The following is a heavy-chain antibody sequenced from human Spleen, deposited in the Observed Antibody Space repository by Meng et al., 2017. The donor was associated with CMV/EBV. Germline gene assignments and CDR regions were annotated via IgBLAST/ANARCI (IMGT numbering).Heavy chain of an antibody. Sequence: GGSLRLSCTASGFSFTTFWMSWVRQAPGKGLEWVSIIYTAGSTYYADSVKGRFTISRDNSKNTLYLQMNSLRVEDTAVYYCARVSGEFPWGQGTLVTVSS. J-gene: IGHJ5*01. V-gene: IGHV3-53*01. CDR3: ARVSGEFP. CDR2: IYTAGST. CDR1: GFSFTTFW. D-gene: IGHD3-10*01.